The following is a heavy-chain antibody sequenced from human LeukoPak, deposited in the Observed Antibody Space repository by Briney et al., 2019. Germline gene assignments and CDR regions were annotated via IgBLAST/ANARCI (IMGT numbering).Heavy chain of an antibody. CDR2: IYYSGST. V-gene: IGHV4-59*01. CDR1: GGSISSYY. Sequence: SETLSLTCTVSGGSISSYYWSWIRQPPGKGLEWIGYIYYSGSTNYNPSLKSRATISVDTSKKQFSLKLSSVTAADTAVYYCARGYDFWSGFWDYWGQGTLVTVSS. CDR3: ARGYDFWSGFWDY. D-gene: IGHD3-3*01. J-gene: IGHJ4*02.